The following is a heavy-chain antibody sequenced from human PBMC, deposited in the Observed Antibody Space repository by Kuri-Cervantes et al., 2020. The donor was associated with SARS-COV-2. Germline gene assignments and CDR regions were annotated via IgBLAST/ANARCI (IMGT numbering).Heavy chain of an antibody. CDR1: GGSFSGYY. D-gene: IGHD4-17*01. CDR3: AKGGTTVTDFDY. V-gene: IGHV4-34*01. J-gene: IGHJ4*02. CDR2: INHSGST. Sequence: ESLKISCAVYGGSFSGYYWSWIRQPPGKGLEWIGEINHSGSTNYNPSLKSRVTISVDTSKNQFSLKLSSVTAADTAVYYCAKGGTTVTDFDYWGQGTLVTVSS.